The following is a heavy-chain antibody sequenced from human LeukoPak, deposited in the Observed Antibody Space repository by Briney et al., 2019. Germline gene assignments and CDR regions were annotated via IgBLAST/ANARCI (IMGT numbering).Heavy chain of an antibody. D-gene: IGHD1-1*01. CDR3: ARRRKLEGFGY. V-gene: IGHV4-39*01. CDR1: GGSISSSSYY. J-gene: IGHJ4*02. CDR2: IYYSGST. Sequence: PSETLSLTCTVSGGSISSSSYYWGWIRQPPGKGLEWIGSIYYSGSTYYNPSLKSRVTISVDTSKNQFSLKLSSVSAADTAVYYCARRRKLEGFGYWGQGTPVTVSS.